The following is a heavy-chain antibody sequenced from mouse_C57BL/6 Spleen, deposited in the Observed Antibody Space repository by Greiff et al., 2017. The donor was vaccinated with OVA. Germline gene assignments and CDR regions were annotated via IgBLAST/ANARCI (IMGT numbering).Heavy chain of an antibody. J-gene: IGHJ1*03. Sequence: QVQLKESGAELMKPGASVKLSCKATGYTFTGYWIEWVKQRPGHGLEWIGEILPGICSTHYHEKFQGPATFTADTSSNTAYMQLSSLTTEDSAIYYCARGDYYGSSHYWYFDVWGTGTTVTVSS. CDR1: GYTFTGYW. D-gene: IGHD1-1*01. CDR2: ILPGICST. V-gene: IGHV1-9*01. CDR3: ARGDYYGSSHYWYFDV.